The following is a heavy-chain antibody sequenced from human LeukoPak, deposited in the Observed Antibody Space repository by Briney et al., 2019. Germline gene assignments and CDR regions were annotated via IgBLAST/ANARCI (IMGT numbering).Heavy chain of an antibody. CDR1: GYSISSGYY. Sequence: KASETLSLTCTVSGYSISSGYYWGWIRQPPGKGLEWIGNIYHSGSTYYNPSLKSRVTISIDASKNQFSLKLSSVTAADTAVYCCARGGGGSGNYYLFFDHWGQGALVTVSS. CDR2: IYHSGST. J-gene: IGHJ4*02. D-gene: IGHD3-10*01. CDR3: ARGGGGSGNYYLFFDH. V-gene: IGHV4-38-2*02.